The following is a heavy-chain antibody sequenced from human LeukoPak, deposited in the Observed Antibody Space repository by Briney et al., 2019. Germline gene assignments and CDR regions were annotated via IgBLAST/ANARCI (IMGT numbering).Heavy chain of an antibody. CDR3: ASGGGRDPFNVAY. D-gene: IGHD3-16*01. J-gene: IGHJ4*02. V-gene: IGHV3-7*02. CDR1: VFTFSNYG. CDR2: IKPDGSAQ. Sequence: PGGSLRLSCAAPVFTFSNYGMSWVRQAPGRGLEWVANIKPDGSAQYYVDSVKGRFTISRDNAKNSLYLQMNSLRVEDTAVYYCASGGGRDPFNVAYWGQGTLVTVSS.